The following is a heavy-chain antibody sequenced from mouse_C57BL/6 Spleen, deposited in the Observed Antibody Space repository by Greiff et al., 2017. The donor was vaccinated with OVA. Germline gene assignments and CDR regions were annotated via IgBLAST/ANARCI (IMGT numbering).Heavy chain of an antibody. CDR1: GFTFSSYA. Sequence: EVKLMESGGGLVKPGGSLKLSCAASGFTFSSYAMSWVRQTPEKRLEWVATISDGGSYTYYPDNVKGRITISRDNAKNNLYLQMSHLKSEDTAMYYCARADYYGSSYSAWFAYWGQGTLVTVSA. CDR2: ISDGGSYT. CDR3: ARADYYGSSYSAWFAY. V-gene: IGHV5-4*03. D-gene: IGHD1-1*01. J-gene: IGHJ3*01.